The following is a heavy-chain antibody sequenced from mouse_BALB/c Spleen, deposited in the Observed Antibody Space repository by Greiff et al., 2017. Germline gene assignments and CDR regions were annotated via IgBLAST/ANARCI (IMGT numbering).Heavy chain of an antibody. V-gene: IGHV2-2*02. Sequence: VQGVESGPGLVQPSQSLSITCTVSGFSLTSYGVHWVRQSPGKGLEWLGVIWSGGSTDYNAAFISRLSISKDNSKSQVFFKMNSLQANDTAIYYCARNWDGYYTWFAYWGQGTLVTVSA. CDR1: GFSLTSYG. CDR2: IWSGGST. D-gene: IGHD2-3*01. J-gene: IGHJ3*01. CDR3: ARNWDGYYTWFAY.